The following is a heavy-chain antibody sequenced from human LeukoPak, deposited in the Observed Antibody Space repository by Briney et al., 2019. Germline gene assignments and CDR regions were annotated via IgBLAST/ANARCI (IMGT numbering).Heavy chain of an antibody. V-gene: IGHV4-31*03. CDR3: ARDRIVVVVPAAPNNYYYGMDV. J-gene: IGHJ6*02. CDR2: IYYSGST. D-gene: IGHD2-2*01. Sequence: PSETLSLTCTVSGGSISSGGYYWSWIRQHPGKGLEWIGYIYYSGSTYYNPSLKSRVTISVDTSKNQFSLKLSSVTAADTAMYYCARDRIVVVVPAAPNNYYYGMDVWGQGTTVTVSS. CDR1: GGSISSGGYY.